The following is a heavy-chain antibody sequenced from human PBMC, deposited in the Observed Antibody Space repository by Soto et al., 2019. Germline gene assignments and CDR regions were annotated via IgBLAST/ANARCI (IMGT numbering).Heavy chain of an antibody. J-gene: IGHJ4*02. CDR2: TSSSGSST. Sequence: EVQLLESGGGLVQPGGSLRLSCAASGFTFSSYAMSWVRQAPGKGLEWVSGTSSSGSSTYYAASVKGRFTISRDNSKNTLYLQMTSLSAEDSTLVYCVQSLRSAYGRFDYWGQGTLVTVSS. D-gene: IGHD3-22*01. CDR3: VQSLRSAYGRFDY. V-gene: IGHV3-23*01. CDR1: GFTFSSYA.